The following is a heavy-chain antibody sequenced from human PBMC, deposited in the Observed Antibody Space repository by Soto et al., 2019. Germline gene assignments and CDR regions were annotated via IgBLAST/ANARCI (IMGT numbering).Heavy chain of an antibody. CDR3: AHSQHPIAARKGYFDY. CDR1: GFSLSTSGVG. D-gene: IGHD6-6*01. J-gene: IGHJ4*02. V-gene: IGHV2-5*01. Sequence: SCPTLVNPTQTLTLTCTFSGFSLSTSGVGVGWIRQPPGKALEWLALIYWNDDKRYSPSLKSRLTITKDTSKNQVVLTMTNMDPVDTATYYCAHSQHPIAARKGYFDYWGQGTLVTVSS. CDR2: IYWNDDK.